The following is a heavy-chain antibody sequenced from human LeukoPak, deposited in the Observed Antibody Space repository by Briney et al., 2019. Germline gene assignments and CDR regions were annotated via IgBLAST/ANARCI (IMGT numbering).Heavy chain of an antibody. CDR1: GFTFSSYA. Sequence: GGSLRLSCAASGFTFSSYAMSWVRQAPGKGLEWVSGISWNSGSIGYADSVKGRFTISRDSAKNSLYLQMNSLRSDDTAVYFCARDIGGVGGLEAYTWLPSPYWGQGTLVTVSS. CDR2: ISWNSGSI. CDR3: ARDIGGVGGLEAYTWLPSPY. V-gene: IGHV3-9*01. J-gene: IGHJ4*02. D-gene: IGHD3-16*01.